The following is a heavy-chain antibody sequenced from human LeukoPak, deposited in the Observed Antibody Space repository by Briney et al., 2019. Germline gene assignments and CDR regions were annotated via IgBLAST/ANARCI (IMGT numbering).Heavy chain of an antibody. CDR2: IYYSGST. V-gene: IGHV4-59*08. CDR3: ARLDDYDDYRFDY. Sequence: SETLSLTCTVSGGSISSYYWSWIRQPPGKGLEWIGYIYYSGSTNYNPSLRSRVTISVDTSKNQFSLKLSSVTAADTAVYYCARLDDYDDYRFDYWGQGTLVTVSS. D-gene: IGHD4-17*01. J-gene: IGHJ4*02. CDR1: GGSISSYY.